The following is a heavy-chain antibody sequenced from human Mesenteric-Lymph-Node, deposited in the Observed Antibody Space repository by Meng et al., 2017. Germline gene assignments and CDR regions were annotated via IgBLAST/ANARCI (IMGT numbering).Heavy chain of an antibody. CDR1: GYTFTGYY. J-gene: IGHJ3*02. D-gene: IGHD5-18*01. Sequence: ASVKVSCKASGYTFTGYYMHWVRQAPGQGLEWMGWINPNSGGTNYAQKFQGRVTMTRDTSISTAYMELSRLRSDDTAVYYCARVAHTAMVLYAFDIWGQGTMVTVSS. CDR2: INPNSGGT. CDR3: ARVAHTAMVLYAFDI. V-gene: IGHV1-2*02.